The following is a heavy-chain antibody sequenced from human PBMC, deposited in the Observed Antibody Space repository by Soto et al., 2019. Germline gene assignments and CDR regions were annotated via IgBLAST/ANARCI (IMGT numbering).Heavy chain of an antibody. V-gene: IGHV6-1*01. CDR2: TYYRSKWYN. Sequence: SQTLSLTCAISGDSVSSNSAAWTWIRQSPSRGLEWLGRTYYRSKWYNDYAVSVKSRITINPDTSKNQFSLQLNSVTPEDTAVYYCARAVGHSSSWYGRWFDPWGQGTLVTVSS. CDR1: GDSVSSNSAA. J-gene: IGHJ5*02. CDR3: ARAVGHSSSWYGRWFDP. D-gene: IGHD6-13*01.